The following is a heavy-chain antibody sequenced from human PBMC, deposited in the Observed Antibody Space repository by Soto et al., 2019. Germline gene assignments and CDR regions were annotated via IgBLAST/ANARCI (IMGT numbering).Heavy chain of an antibody. Sequence: ASVNVSFIASGYTFTIYGISWLRQAPAQGRQWMGWITAYNGNTNYAHKLHGRVTMTTDTSTSTAYMELRSLRSDDTAVYYCARDSRSPSGSYRYGMDVWGQETTDTVA. CDR2: ITAYNGNT. CDR1: GYTFTIYG. CDR3: ARDSRSPSGSYRYGMDV. D-gene: IGHD1-26*01. J-gene: IGHJ6*02. V-gene: IGHV1-18*01.